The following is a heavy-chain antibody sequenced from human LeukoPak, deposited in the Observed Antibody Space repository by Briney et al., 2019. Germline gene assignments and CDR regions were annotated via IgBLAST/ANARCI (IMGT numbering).Heavy chain of an antibody. CDR1: GASISSYY. D-gene: IGHD5-18*01. J-gene: IGHJ5*02. CDR2: IYTSGST. V-gene: IGHV4-4*07. Sequence: PSETLSLTCTVSGASISSYYWTWIRQPAGKGLEWIGRIYTSGSTNYNPSLKSRVAMSVDTSKNQFSLKLSSVTAADTAVYYCAREVFSYGYPVSEERWFDPWGQGTLVTVSS. CDR3: AREVFSYGYPVSEERWFDP.